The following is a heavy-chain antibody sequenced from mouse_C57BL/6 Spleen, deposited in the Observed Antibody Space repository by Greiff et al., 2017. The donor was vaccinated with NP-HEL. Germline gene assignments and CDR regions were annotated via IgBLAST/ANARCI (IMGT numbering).Heavy chain of an antibody. D-gene: IGHD3-3*01. CDR2: IDPSDSYT. CDR3: ARAGTHAMDY. J-gene: IGHJ4*01. V-gene: IGHV1-50*01. CDR1: GYTFTSYW. Sequence: VQLQQSGAELVKPGASVKLSCKASGYTFTSYWMQWVKQRPGQGLEWIGEIDPSDSYTNYNQKFKGKATLTVDTSSSTAYMQLSSLTSEDSAVYYCARAGTHAMDYWGQGTSVTVSS.